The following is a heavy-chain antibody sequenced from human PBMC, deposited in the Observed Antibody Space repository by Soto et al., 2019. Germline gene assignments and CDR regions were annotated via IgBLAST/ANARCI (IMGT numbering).Heavy chain of an antibody. CDR3: ARDFLDKASNWFDP. V-gene: IGHV1-3*01. Sequence: QVQLVQSGTEVKKPGASVKVSCKASGYTFTSYGIHWVRQAPGQRLEWMGWINAANGDTKYSPKFQGRVTITRDTSASTAYMELSSLRSEDTAVYYCARDFLDKASNWFDPWGHGTLVTVSS. CDR1: GYTFTSYG. D-gene: IGHD3-3*01. J-gene: IGHJ5*02. CDR2: INAANGDT.